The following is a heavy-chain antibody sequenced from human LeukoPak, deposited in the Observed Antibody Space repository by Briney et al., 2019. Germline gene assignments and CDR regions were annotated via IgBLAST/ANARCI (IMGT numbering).Heavy chain of an antibody. Sequence: GSLRLSCTASGFNFGKYAMHWVRRRPGKGLEWVAVISADGTTDHADSVKGRFTVSRDNSKESLFLQMSRLRDEDTALYYCATWACYHRLDVWGQGTTVTVSS. J-gene: IGHJ6*02. D-gene: IGHD1-26*01. CDR3: ATWACYHRLDV. V-gene: IGHV3-43*02. CDR2: ISADGTT. CDR1: GFNFGKYA.